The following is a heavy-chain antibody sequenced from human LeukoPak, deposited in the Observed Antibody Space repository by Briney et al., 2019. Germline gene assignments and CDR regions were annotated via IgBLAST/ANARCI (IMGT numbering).Heavy chain of an antibody. CDR2: IYYSGTT. CDR1: VGSISISSYY. V-gene: IGHV4-39*07. CDR3: ARGSGITMVRGVNYYLYRPNGHDFGY. D-gene: IGHD3-10*01. J-gene: IGHJ4*02. Sequence: SETLSLTCTVSVGSISISSYYWGWIRQPPGKGLKWIGSIYYSGTTNYNPSLKSRFTKPVEPSKNHFSLKLTSWTAADTAVFYCARGSGITMVRGVNYYLYRPNGHDFGYWGQGTLVTVSS.